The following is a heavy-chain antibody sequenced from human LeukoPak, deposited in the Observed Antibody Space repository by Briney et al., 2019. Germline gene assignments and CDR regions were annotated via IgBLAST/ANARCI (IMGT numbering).Heavy chain of an antibody. D-gene: IGHD3-22*01. CDR1: GFTFSNYE. Sequence: PGGSLRLSCAASGFTFSNYEMHWVRQAPGKGLEWVSYISSSGSDIYYADSVKGRFTISRDNAKNSLYLQMNSLRAEDTAVYYCARVYDSRSRWGFGYWGQGTLVTVSS. V-gene: IGHV3-48*03. J-gene: IGHJ4*02. CDR2: ISSSGSDI. CDR3: ARVYDSRSRWGFGY.